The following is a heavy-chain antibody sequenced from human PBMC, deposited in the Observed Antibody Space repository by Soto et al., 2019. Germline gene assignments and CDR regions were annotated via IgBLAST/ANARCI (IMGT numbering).Heavy chain of an antibody. CDR1: GFTLSSYA. Sequence: GGSLRLSCAASGFTLSSYAMSWVRQAPGKGLEWVSAISGSGGSTYYADSVKGRFTISRDNSKNTLYLQMNSLRAEDTAVYYCAKDRSRYYDSSGGDAFDIWGQGTMVTVSS. CDR3: AKDRSRYYDSSGGDAFDI. V-gene: IGHV3-23*01. CDR2: ISGSGGST. J-gene: IGHJ3*02. D-gene: IGHD3-22*01.